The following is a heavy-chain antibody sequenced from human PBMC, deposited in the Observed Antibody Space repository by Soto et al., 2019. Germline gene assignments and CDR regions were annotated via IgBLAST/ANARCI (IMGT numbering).Heavy chain of an antibody. D-gene: IGHD1-26*01. CDR2: IDSDGTDT. CDR1: GFTLYTYA. CDR3: AKGRLAVGSDWFDS. V-gene: IGHV3-23*05. Sequence: PVGSLRLSCEASGFTLYTYAMIWVRQAPGKGLEWVTAIDSDGTDTYYADFVKGRFTVSRDNSKNTLYLQMRSLTAEDTALYYCAKGRLAVGSDWFDSWGPGTLVTVSS. J-gene: IGHJ5*01.